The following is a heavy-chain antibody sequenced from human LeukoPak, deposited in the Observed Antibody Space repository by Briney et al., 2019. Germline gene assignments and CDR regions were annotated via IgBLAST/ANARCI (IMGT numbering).Heavy chain of an antibody. CDR1: GFTFSSYG. D-gene: IGHD3-22*01. V-gene: IGHV3-30*18. Sequence: GRSLRLSCAASGFTFSSYGMHWVRQAPGKGLEWVAVISYDGSNKYYADSVTGRFTISRDNSTNTLYLQMNSLRAEDTAVYYCAKDAPIAYDSSGYYYETGSLDYWGQGTLVTVSS. CDR2: ISYDGSNK. CDR3: AKDAPIAYDSSGYYYETGSLDY. J-gene: IGHJ4*02.